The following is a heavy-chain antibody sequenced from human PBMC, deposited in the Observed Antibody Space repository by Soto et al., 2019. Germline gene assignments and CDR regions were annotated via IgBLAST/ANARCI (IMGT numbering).Heavy chain of an antibody. Sequence: NPSETLSLTCTVSGDSMTSSSYYWGWIRRPPGKGLEWIGSIYYSERTSYNSGSTYYSPSPKSRVTISGDTSKSQFSLKLSSVTAADTAVYYCARHTRNQFDPWGQGTLVTVSS. CDR1: GDSMTSSSYY. CDR3: ARHTRNQFDP. V-gene: IGHV4-39*01. CDR2: IYYSERTSYNSGST. J-gene: IGHJ5*02.